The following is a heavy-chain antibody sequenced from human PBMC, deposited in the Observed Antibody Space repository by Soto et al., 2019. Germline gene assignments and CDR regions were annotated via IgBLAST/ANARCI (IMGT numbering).Heavy chain of an antibody. CDR3: AKDLLVDP. D-gene: IGHD2-21*01. CDR1: GFTFSSYG. CDR2: ISYDGSNK. J-gene: IGHJ5*02. Sequence: QVQLVESGGGVVQPGRSLRLSCAASGFTFSSYGMHWVRQAPGKGLEWVAVISYDGSNKYYADSVKGRFTISRDNSKHTLYLQMNSLRAEDTAVYYCAKDLLVDPWGQGTLVTVSS. V-gene: IGHV3-30*18.